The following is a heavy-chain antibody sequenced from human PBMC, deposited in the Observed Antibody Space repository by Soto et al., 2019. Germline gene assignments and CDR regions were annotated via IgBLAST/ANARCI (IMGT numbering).Heavy chain of an antibody. CDR3: ASGENSSSQDDFDY. CDR2: ISYDGSNK. J-gene: IGHJ4*02. D-gene: IGHD6-6*01. V-gene: IGHV3-30-3*01. CDR1: GFTFSSYA. Sequence: PGGSLRLSCAASGFTFSSYAMHWVRQAPGKGLEWVAVISYDGSNKYYADSVKGRFTISRDNSKNTLYLQMNSLRAEDTAVYYCASGENSSSQDDFDYWGQGTLVTVSS.